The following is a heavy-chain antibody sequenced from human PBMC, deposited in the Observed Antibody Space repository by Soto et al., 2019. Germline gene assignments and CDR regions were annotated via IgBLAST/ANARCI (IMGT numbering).Heavy chain of an antibody. D-gene: IGHD2-15*01. CDR2: INAGNGNT. V-gene: IGHV1-3*01. CDR1: GYTFTSYA. CDR3: ARGPGGPDAPGDY. J-gene: IGHJ4*02. Sequence: QVQLVQSGAEVKKPGASVKVSCKASGYTFTSYAMQWVRQAPGQRLEWMGWINAGNGNTKYSQKFQDRVTITRDTSASTAYMELSSLRSEDTAVYYCARGPGGPDAPGDYWGQGTLVTVSS.